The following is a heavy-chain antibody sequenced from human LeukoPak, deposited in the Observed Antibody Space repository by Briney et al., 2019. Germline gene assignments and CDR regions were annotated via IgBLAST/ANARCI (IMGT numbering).Heavy chain of an antibody. CDR1: GGSISSGGYY. CDR2: IYYSGST. CDR3: ARDGRWLQFIY. D-gene: IGHD5-24*01. J-gene: IGHJ4*02. Sequence: SETLSLTCTVSGGSISSGGYYWSWIRQHPGKGLEWIGYIYYSGSTYYNPSLKSRVTISVDTSKNQFSLKLSSVTAADTAVYYCARDGRWLQFIYWGQGTLVTVSS. V-gene: IGHV4-31*03.